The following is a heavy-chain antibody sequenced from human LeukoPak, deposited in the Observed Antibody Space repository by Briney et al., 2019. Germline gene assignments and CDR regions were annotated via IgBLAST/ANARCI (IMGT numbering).Heavy chain of an antibody. CDR3: AREVVAATGDWFDP. CDR2: INPNSGGT. J-gene: IGHJ5*02. V-gene: IGHV1-2*02. Sequence: ASVKVSCKASGYTFTGYYMHWGRQAPGQRLEWMGWINPNSGGTSYAQKFQGRVTMTRDTSISTAYMELGRLRSDDTAVYYCAREVVAATGDWFDPWGQGTLVTVSS. CDR1: GYTFTGYY. D-gene: IGHD2-15*01.